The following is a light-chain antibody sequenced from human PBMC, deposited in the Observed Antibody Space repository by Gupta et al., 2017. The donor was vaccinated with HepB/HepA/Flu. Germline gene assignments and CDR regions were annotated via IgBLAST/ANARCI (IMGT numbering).Light chain of an antibody. CDR3: QQYYSSPQT. CDR2: WAS. J-gene: IGKJ1*01. V-gene: IGKV4-1*01. Sequence: IVITPSPDALAVSLGEAATNNCKSSQSASYKSKNYLAWYQQKPGQPPKLLIYWASTRESGVPDRFSGSGSGTDFSLTISSLQAEDVAVYYCQQYYSSPQTFGQGTKVEIK. CDR1: QSASYKSKNY.